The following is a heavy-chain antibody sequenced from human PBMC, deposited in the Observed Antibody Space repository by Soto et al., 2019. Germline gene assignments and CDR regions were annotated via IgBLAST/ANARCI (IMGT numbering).Heavy chain of an antibody. V-gene: IGHV3-23*01. CDR2: ISGSGGST. CDR3: AKGSYDFWSGYYKGDY. CDR1: GFTFSSCA. J-gene: IGHJ4*02. D-gene: IGHD3-3*01. Sequence: GGSLRLSCAASGFTFSSCAMSWVRQGPGKGLEWVSAISGSGGSTYYADSVKGRFTISRDNSKNKLYLQMNSLRAEDTAVYYCAKGSYDFWSGYYKGDYWGQGTLVTVSS.